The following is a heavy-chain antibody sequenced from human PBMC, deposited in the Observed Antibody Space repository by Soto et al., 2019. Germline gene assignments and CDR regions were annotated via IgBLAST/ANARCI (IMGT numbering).Heavy chain of an antibody. V-gene: IGHV3-33*01. Sequence: QVQLVESGGGVVQPGRSLRLSCAASGFNFGGYGMHWVRQAPGKGLEWVAITRQDGSNTYYAESVRGRFAISRDNSKNNLYLQMNSLTVEDTAVYYCVRDGVGATTYFGYFDYWGQGTLITVSS. CDR3: VRDGVGATTYFGYFDY. CDR1: GFNFGGYG. J-gene: IGHJ4*02. CDR2: TRQDGSNT. D-gene: IGHD1-26*01.